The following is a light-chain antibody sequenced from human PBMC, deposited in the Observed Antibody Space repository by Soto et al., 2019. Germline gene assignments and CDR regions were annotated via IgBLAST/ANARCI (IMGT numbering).Light chain of an antibody. Sequence: DIHMTQSPSSLSASVGDIFTITCRASQSISSYFNWYQQKPGKAPKLLIYAASSLQSGVPSRFSGSGSGTDFTLTISSLQPEEFATYYCQQTHTNPVTFGQGTRLEIK. V-gene: IGKV1-39*01. CDR1: QSISSY. CDR2: AAS. CDR3: QQTHTNPVT. J-gene: IGKJ5*01.